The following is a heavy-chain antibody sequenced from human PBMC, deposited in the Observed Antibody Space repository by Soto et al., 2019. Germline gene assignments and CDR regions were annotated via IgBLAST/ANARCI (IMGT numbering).Heavy chain of an antibody. D-gene: IGHD2-15*01. CDR1: GYSFTSYW. J-gene: IGHJ6*02. CDR2: IYPGDSDT. CDR3: ARRLDGGRDYYGMDV. Sequence: PGESLKISCKGSGYSFTSYWINWVRQMPGKGLEWMGIIYPGDSDTRYSPSFQGQVTISADKSISTAYLQWSSLKASDTAMYYCARRLDGGRDYYGMDVWGQGTTVTVSS. V-gene: IGHV5-51*01.